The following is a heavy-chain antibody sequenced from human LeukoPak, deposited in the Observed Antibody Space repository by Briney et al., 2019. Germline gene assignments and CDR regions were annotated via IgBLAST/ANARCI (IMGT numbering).Heavy chain of an antibody. D-gene: IGHD5-18*01. Sequence: ASVKVSCKASGYTFTGHYMQWVRQAPGQGLDWSGWINPNSGGTNYAQEFQGWVTMTRDTSISTASMELSRLRSDDTAVYYCARGGYSYGSYYYYGMDVWGKGTTVTVSS. CDR1: GYTFTGHY. CDR2: INPNSGGT. J-gene: IGHJ6*04. V-gene: IGHV1-2*04. CDR3: ARGGYSYGSYYYYGMDV.